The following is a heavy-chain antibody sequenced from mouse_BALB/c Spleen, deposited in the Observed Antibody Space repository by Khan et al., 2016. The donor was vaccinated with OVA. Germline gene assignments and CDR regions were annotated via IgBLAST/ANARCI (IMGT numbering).Heavy chain of an antibody. J-gene: IGHJ2*01. V-gene: IGHV1-7*01. CDR3: ARDRIDY. Sequence: QVQLQQSGAELAKPGASVKMSCTASGYTFTSYWMHWIKQRPGQGLEWIGYINPTSGYTDYNQKFKDKATLTADKSSSTAYMQLSSLTSDDSAVYYCARDRIDYWGKGTALTVSS. CDR1: GYTFTSYW. CDR2: INPTSGYT.